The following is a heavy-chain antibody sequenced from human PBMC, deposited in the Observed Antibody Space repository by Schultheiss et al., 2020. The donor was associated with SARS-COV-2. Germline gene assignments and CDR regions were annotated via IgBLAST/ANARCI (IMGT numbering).Heavy chain of an antibody. CDR1: GGSISSSSYY. CDR3: ARDRTYYYDSSGYDQSD. J-gene: IGHJ4*02. CDR2: IYYSGST. V-gene: IGHV4-61*05. D-gene: IGHD3-22*01. Sequence: SGPTLVKPTQTLTLTCTVSGGSISSSSYYWGWIRQPPGKGLEWIGYIYYSGSTNYNPSLKSRVTISVDTSKNQFSLKLSSVTAADTAVYYCARDRTYYYDSSGYDQSDWGQGTLVTVSS.